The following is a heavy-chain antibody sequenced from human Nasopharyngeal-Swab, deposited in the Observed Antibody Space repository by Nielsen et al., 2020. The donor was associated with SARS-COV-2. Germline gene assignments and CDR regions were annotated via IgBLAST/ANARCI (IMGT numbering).Heavy chain of an antibody. CDR3: ARVPRYSTSDY. CDR1: GGTFSSYA. Sequence: SVKVSCKASGGTFSSYAISWVRQAPGQGLEWMGGIIPILGIANYAQKFQGRVTITADKSTSTAYMELSSLRSDDTAVYYCARVPRYSTSDYWGQGTLVTVSS. CDR2: IIPILGIA. V-gene: IGHV1-69*10. D-gene: IGHD5-18*01. J-gene: IGHJ4*02.